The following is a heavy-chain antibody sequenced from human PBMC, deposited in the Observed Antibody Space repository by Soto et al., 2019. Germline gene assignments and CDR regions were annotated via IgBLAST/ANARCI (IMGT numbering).Heavy chain of an antibody. J-gene: IGHJ4*02. CDR3: ARILEYSSGWYGSLDY. Sequence: SGPTPVNPTQTLTLTCTFSGFSLSTSGMCVSWIRQPPGKALEWLARIDWDDDKYYSTSLKTRLTISKDTSKNQVVLTMTNMDPVDTATYYCARILEYSSGWYGSLDYWGQGTLVTVSS. D-gene: IGHD6-19*01. CDR2: IDWDDDK. V-gene: IGHV2-70*11. CDR1: GFSLSTSGMC.